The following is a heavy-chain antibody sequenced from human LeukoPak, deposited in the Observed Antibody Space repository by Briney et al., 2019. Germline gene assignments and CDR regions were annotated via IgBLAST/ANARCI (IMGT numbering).Heavy chain of an antibody. Sequence: PGGSLRLSCAASGFTFSSCSMNWVRQAPGKGLEWVSSISSSSSYIYYADSVKGRFTISRDNAKNSLYLQMNSLRAEDTAVYYCAREIGNYGDYTEAVNDKYYFDYWGQGTLVTVSS. D-gene: IGHD4-17*01. CDR3: AREIGNYGDYTEAVNDKYYFDY. V-gene: IGHV3-21*01. CDR2: ISSSSSYI. CDR1: GFTFSSCS. J-gene: IGHJ4*02.